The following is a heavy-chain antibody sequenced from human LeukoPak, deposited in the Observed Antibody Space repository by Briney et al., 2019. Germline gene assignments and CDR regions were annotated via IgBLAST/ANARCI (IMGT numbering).Heavy chain of an antibody. CDR1: GGSFSGYY. D-gene: IGHD3-3*01. CDR2: INHSGST. V-gene: IGHV4-34*01. Sequence: ASETLSLTCAVYGGSFSGYYWGWIRQPPGKGLEWIGEINHSGSTNYNPSLKSRVTISVDTSKNQFSLKLSSVTAADTAVYYCARVGITIFANWFDPWGQGTLVTVSS. CDR3: ARVGITIFANWFDP. J-gene: IGHJ5*02.